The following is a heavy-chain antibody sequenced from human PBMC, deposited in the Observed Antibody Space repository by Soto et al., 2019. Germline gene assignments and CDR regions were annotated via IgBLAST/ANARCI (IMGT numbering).Heavy chain of an antibody. CDR1: GFTFSSYA. D-gene: IGHD3-22*01. CDR2: ISSSGGNT. J-gene: IGHJ4*02. Sequence: PGGSLRLSCAASGFTFSSYAMNWVRQAPGKGLEWVSGISSSGGNTNYADSVKGRFTISRDNSENTLYLQMNSLRAEDTAVYYCAKDLTASSGYIDYWGQGALVTVSS. V-gene: IGHV3-23*01. CDR3: AKDLTASSGYIDY.